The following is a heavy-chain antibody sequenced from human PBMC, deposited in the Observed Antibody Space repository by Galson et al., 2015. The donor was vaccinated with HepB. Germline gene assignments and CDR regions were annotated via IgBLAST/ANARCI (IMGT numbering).Heavy chain of an antibody. J-gene: IGHJ4*02. CDR1: GLTFSRYA. CDR2: IRGGGGST. CDR3: AKSPEALMAVAHLRHFDY. Sequence: SLRLSCAASGLTFSRYAMSWVRQAPGKGLEWVSGIRGGGGSTYYADSVKGRFTISRDMSKDTLYLQMNSLIAEDTAVYYCAKSPEALMAVAHLRHFDYWDQGTLVTDSS. V-gene: IGHV3-23*01. D-gene: IGHD6-19*01.